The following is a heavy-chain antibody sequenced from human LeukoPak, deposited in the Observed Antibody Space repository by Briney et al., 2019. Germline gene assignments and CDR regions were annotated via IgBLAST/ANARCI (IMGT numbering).Heavy chain of an antibody. CDR2: IYSGGST. Sequence: GGSLRLSCAASGFTVNSNYMSWVRQAPGKGLEWVSIIYSGGSTYYADSVKGRFTISRDNSKNTLYLQMNSLRAEDTAVYYCARGFFIDSSGYYSFDYWGQGTLVTVSS. D-gene: IGHD3-22*01. J-gene: IGHJ4*02. V-gene: IGHV3-66*01. CDR3: ARGFFIDSSGYYSFDY. CDR1: GFTVNSNY.